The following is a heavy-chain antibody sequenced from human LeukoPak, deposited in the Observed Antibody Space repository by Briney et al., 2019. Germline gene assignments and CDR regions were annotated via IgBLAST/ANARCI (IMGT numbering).Heavy chain of an antibody. Sequence: PGGSLRLSCAVSGFIVSTNYMSWIRQAPGKGLEWVGRSRNKDHRYSTEYAASVKGRFTISRDESKNSLYLQMNSLKIEDTAIYYCVRGHDSFDYWGQGTLVTVSS. D-gene: IGHD3-3*01. CDR2: SRNKDHRYST. CDR1: GFIVSTNY. V-gene: IGHV3-72*01. CDR3: VRGHDSFDY. J-gene: IGHJ4*02.